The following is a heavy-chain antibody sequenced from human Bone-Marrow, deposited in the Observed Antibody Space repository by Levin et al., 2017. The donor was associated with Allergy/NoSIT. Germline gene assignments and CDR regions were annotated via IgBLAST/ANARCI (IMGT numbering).Heavy chain of an antibody. Sequence: GESLKISCKASGYNFITHYMHWVRQAPGQGLEWMGIISPSGSTVSYAQKFQGRVRMTSDTSTGTVYMELNSLKREDTAVYYCARDPTITLVRGIYYGMDVWGQGTRVTVS. D-gene: IGHD3-10*01. CDR2: ISPSGSTV. CDR1: GYNFITHY. J-gene: IGHJ6*02. CDR3: ARDPTITLVRGIYYGMDV. V-gene: IGHV1-46*01.